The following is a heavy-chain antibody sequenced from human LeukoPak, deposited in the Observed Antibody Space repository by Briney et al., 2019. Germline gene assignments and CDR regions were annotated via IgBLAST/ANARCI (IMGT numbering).Heavy chain of an antibody. D-gene: IGHD3-22*01. V-gene: IGHV4-34*01. CDR2: INHSGST. CDR3: ARGCRGSVVVVMRYNWFNP. CDR1: GGSFSGYY. J-gene: IGHJ5*02. Sequence: SETLSLTCAVYGGSFSGYYWSWIRQPPGKGLEWIGEINHSGSTNYNPSLKSRVTISVDTSKNQFSLKLSSVTAADTAVYYCARGCRGSVVVVMRYNWFNPWGQGTLVTVSS.